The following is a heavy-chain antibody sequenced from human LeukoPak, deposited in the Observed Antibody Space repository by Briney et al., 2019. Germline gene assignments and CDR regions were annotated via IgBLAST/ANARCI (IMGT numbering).Heavy chain of an antibody. Sequence: GGSLRLSCAASGFTFDDYVMHWVRQAPGKGLEWVALINWDGGDTYYADSVKGRFTISRDNAKNSLYLQMNSLRAEDTAVYYCAELGITMIGGVWGKGTTVTISS. CDR3: AELGITMIGGV. V-gene: IGHV3-43D*03. J-gene: IGHJ6*04. D-gene: IGHD3-10*02. CDR1: GFTFDDYV. CDR2: INWDGGDT.